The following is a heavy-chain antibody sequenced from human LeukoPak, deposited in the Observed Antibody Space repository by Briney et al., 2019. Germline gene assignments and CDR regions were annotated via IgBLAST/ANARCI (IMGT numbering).Heavy chain of an antibody. J-gene: IGHJ4*02. Sequence: SETLSLTCTVSGGSISSSSYYLGWIRQPPGKGLEWIVSIYYSGSTYYNPSLKSRVTISVDTSKNQFSLKLSSVTAADTAVYYCARADFSYDFWSGYMGLDYWGQGTLVTVSS. CDR3: ARADFSYDFWSGYMGLDY. CDR2: IYYSGST. D-gene: IGHD3-3*01. V-gene: IGHV4-39*01. CDR1: GGSISSSSYY.